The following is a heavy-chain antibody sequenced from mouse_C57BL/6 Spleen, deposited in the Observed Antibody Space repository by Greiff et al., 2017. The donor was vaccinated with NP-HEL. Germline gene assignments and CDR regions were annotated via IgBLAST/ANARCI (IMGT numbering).Heavy chain of an antibody. CDR3: ARSEEGLGRDYDFDY. V-gene: IGHV1-53*01. CDR1: GYTFTSYW. CDR2: INPSNGGT. D-gene: IGHD2-4*01. Sequence: QVQLQQPGTELVKPGASVKLSCKASGYTFTSYWMHWVKQRPGQGLEWIGNINPSNGGTNYNEKFKSKATLTVDKSSSTAYMQLSSLTSEDSAVYYCARSEEGLGRDYDFDYWGQGTTLTVSS. J-gene: IGHJ2*01.